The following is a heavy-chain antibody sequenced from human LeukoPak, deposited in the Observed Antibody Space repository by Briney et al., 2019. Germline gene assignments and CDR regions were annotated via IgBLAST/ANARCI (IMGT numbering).Heavy chain of an antibody. D-gene: IGHD2-15*01. CDR2: LSDHGMSV. J-gene: IGHJ6*02. V-gene: IGHV3-30-3*02. Sequence: GGSLRLSCAASGFTFSNYAMNWVRQAPGKGLGWVPNLSDHGMSVDYADSVKGRFTMSRDNSKNTLSLQMNSLRAEDTAVYYCAKDRGYCSGGNCYNQYGMDVWGQGTTVTVSS. CDR3: AKDRGYCSGGNCYNQYGMDV. CDR1: GFTFSNYA.